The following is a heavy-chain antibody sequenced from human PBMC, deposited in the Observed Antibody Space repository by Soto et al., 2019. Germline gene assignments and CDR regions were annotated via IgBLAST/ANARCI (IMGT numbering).Heavy chain of an antibody. CDR1: GFTFSDYY. V-gene: IGHV3-11*04. D-gene: IGHD2-21*02. CDR2: ISSSSSTI. CDR3: ARDRVVVVTAIDYYGMDV. Sequence: PGGSLRLSCAASGFTFSDYYMSWIRQAPGKGLEWVSYISSSSSTIYYADSVKGRFTISRDNAKNSLYLQMSSLRAEDTAVYYCARDRVVVVTAIDYYGMDVWGQGTTVTVSS. J-gene: IGHJ6*02.